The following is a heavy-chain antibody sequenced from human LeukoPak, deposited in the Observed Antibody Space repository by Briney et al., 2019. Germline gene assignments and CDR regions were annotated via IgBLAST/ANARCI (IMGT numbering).Heavy chain of an antibody. CDR1: GGTFNSYA. CDR2: IIPILGIA. J-gene: IGHJ4*02. CDR3: ARDQEALAFDY. V-gene: IGHV1-69*04. Sequence: ASVKVSCKASGGTFNSYAISWVRQAPGQGLEWMGRIIPILGIANYAQKFQGRVTITADKSTSTAYMELSSLRSEDTAVYYCARDQEALAFDYWGQGTLVTVSS.